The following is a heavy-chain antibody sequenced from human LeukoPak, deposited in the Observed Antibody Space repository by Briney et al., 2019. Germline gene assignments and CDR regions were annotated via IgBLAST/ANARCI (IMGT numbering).Heavy chain of an antibody. CDR1: GFTLINFF. CDR2: IRNSGVST. D-gene: IGHD3-9*01. V-gene: IGHV3-23*01. Sequence: KPGGALRLSCAAPGFTLINFFINLGRQATRKGVGWGSAIRNSGVSTYHADSVKGRFTISRDNSKNTLYLQMNSLRAEDTAVYYCAKAVKMYDILTGFDYWGQGTLVTVSS. J-gene: IGHJ4*02. CDR3: AKAVKMYDILTGFDY.